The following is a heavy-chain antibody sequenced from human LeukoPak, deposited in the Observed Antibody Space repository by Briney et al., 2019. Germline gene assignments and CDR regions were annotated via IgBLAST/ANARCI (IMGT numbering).Heavy chain of an antibody. CDR3: ARQRPRRDSSGYHYYYGMDV. CDR2: ISYDGSNK. V-gene: IGHV3-30-3*01. J-gene: IGHJ6*04. Sequence: PGGSLRLSCAASGFTFSSYAMHWVRQAPGKGLEWVAVISYDGSNKYYADSVKGRFTISRDNSKNTLYLQMNSLRAEDTAVYYCARQRPRRDSSGYHYYYGMDVWGKGITVTVSS. D-gene: IGHD3-22*01. CDR1: GFTFSSYA.